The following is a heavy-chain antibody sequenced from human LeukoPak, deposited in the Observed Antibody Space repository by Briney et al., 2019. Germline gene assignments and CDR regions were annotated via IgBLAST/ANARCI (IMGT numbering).Heavy chain of an antibody. J-gene: IGHJ4*02. D-gene: IGHD6-19*01. Sequence: KPAETLSLTCTVSGYSISSGYYWGWIRQPPGKGLEGIGSIYHSGSTHYNPSLKSRVTISVDTSKNQFSLKLSSVTAADTAVYYCAGTSYTSRIDYWGQGTLVTVSS. CDR1: GYSISSGYY. CDR2: IYHSGST. CDR3: AGTSYTSRIDY. V-gene: IGHV4-38-2*02.